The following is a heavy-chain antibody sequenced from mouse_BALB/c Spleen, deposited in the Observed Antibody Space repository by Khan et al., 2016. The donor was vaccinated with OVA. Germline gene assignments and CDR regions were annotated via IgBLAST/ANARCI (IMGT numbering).Heavy chain of an antibody. V-gene: IGHV14-3*02. CDR2: IDPASGHI. CDR1: GFTIKDNY. Sequence: EVKVEESGAELVKPGASVKLSCTASGFTIKDNYMHWVMQRPAQGLEWIGRIDPASGHITYDPKFQGTATLTADTSSTTAYLPLSPLTSEDTAVYYCVSPALFAYWGQGTLVTVSA. J-gene: IGHJ3*01. CDR3: VSPALFAY.